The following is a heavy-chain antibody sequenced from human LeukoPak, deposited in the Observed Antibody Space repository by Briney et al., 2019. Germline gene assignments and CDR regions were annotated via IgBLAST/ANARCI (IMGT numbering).Heavy chain of an antibody. CDR1: GGSISSSSYY. CDR3: AREGPLSSGWRNWFDP. CDR2: IYYSGST. J-gene: IGHJ5*02. V-gene: IGHV4-39*07. D-gene: IGHD6-19*01. Sequence: SETLSLTCTVSGGSISSSSYYWGWIRQPPGKGLEWIGSIYYSGSTYYNPSLKSRVTISVDTSKNQFSLKLSSVTAADTAVYYCAREGPLSSGWRNWFDPWGQGTLVTVSS.